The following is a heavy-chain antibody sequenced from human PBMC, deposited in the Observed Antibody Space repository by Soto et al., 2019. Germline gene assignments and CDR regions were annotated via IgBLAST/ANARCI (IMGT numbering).Heavy chain of an antibody. D-gene: IGHD2-8*02. Sequence: PSDTLCLTCAVYGGSFSGYYWSWIRQPPGKGLEWIGEINHSGSTNYNPSLKSRVTISVDTSKNQFSLKLTSVTAADTAVYYCARDKITGLFDYWGQGTLVPFSS. CDR2: INHSGST. CDR3: ARDKITGLFDY. CDR1: GGSFSGYY. J-gene: IGHJ4*02. V-gene: IGHV4-34*01.